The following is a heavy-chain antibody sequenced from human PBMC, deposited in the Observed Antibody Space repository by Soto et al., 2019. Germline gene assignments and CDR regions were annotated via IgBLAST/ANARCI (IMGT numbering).Heavy chain of an antibody. CDR3: AKGYNYGYGDY. CDR2: ISGYNGNT. D-gene: IGHD5-18*01. V-gene: IGHV1-18*01. J-gene: IGHJ4*02. Sequence: QVRLVQSGAEVKKPGASVKVSCKASGYTFTTYGISWVRQAPGQGLEWMGWISGYNGNTNYAQKFQGRVTMTTDTSTSTAYMELRSLRSADTAVYDCAKGYNYGYGDYWGLGTLITVSS. CDR1: GYTFTTYG.